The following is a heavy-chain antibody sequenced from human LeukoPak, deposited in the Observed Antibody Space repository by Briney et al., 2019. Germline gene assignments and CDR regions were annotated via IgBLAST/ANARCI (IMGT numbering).Heavy chain of an antibody. V-gene: IGHV3-23*01. CDR2: VTGSGGTT. CDR3: TRTFYLDSSSYFYF. Sequence: GGSLRLSCAASGFTFSSYSMNWVRQAPGKGLEWVSAVTGSGGTTYYADSVKGRFTISRDNSINTLYLQMNSLRAEDTAVYYCTRTFYLDSSSYFYFWGLGTLVTVSS. D-gene: IGHD3-22*01. J-gene: IGHJ4*02. CDR1: GFTFSSYS.